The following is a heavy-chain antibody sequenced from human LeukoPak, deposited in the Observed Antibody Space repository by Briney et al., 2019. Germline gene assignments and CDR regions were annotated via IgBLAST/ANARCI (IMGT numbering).Heavy chain of an antibody. J-gene: IGHJ4*02. V-gene: IGHV3-23*01. D-gene: IGHD1-26*01. CDR3: AKDLRPVGATNY. Sequence: GGSLRLSCAASGFIFSSYAMSWVRQAPGKGLEWVSAISGSGGSTYYADSVKGRFTISGDNSKNTLYLQMNSLRAEDTAVYYCAKDLRPVGATNYWGQGTLVTVSS. CDR2: ISGSGGST. CDR1: GFIFSSYA.